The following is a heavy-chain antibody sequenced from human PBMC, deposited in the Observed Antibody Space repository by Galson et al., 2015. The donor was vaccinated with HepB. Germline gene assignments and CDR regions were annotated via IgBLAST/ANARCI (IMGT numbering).Heavy chain of an antibody. Sequence: SCKASGYTFTGYYIHWVRQAPGQGLEWMGWINPNSGGTNYTQKFQGRVTMTRDTSISTAYMELSRLRSDDTAVYYCARAFYDFWSGYYTPYYFDYWGQGTLVTVSS. CDR3: ARAFYDFWSGYYTPYYFDY. D-gene: IGHD3-3*01. CDR1: GYTFTGYY. V-gene: IGHV1-2*02. J-gene: IGHJ4*02. CDR2: INPNSGGT.